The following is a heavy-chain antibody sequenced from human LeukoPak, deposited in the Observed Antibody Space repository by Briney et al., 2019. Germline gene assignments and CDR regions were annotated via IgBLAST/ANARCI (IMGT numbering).Heavy chain of an antibody. V-gene: IGHV3-23*01. J-gene: IGHJ4*02. D-gene: IGHD1-7*01. Sequence: GSLRLSCAASGFTFSSYSMMWVRQAPGKGLEWVSGISGSGDSTYYADSVKGRFTISRDNSKNALYLQMNSLRAEDTAVYYCAKEGKTRNWNYYQAKAVYWGQGTLVTVSS. CDR1: GFTFSSYS. CDR2: ISGSGDST. CDR3: AKEGKTRNWNYYQAKAVY.